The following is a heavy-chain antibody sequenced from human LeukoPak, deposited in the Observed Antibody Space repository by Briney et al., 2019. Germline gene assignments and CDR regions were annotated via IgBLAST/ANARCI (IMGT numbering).Heavy chain of an antibody. D-gene: IGHD2-15*01. CDR1: GGSISSSTYF. J-gene: IGHJ1*01. Sequence: PSETLSLTCTVSGGSISSSTYFWSWIRQPPGKGLEWVGSIYYSGSTYYNPSLKGRVTMSVDTSKNQFSLRLSSVTAADRAVYYCARHGCVGGSCYRGEVLQHWGQGTLVTVSS. CDR2: IYYSGST. CDR3: ARHGCVGGSCYRGEVLQH. V-gene: IGHV4-39*01.